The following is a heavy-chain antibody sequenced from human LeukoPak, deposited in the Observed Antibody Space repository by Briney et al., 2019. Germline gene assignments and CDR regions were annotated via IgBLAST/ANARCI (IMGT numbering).Heavy chain of an antibody. CDR2: ISGSGGST. Sequence: GGSLRLSCAASGFTFSSYAMSWVRQAPGKGLEWVSAISGSGGSTYYADSVKGRFTISRDNSKNTLYLQMNSLRDEDTAVYYCAKDPTWDCAGDCYSYGMDVWGQGTTVTVSS. D-gene: IGHD2-21*01. CDR1: GFTFSSYA. V-gene: IGHV3-23*01. J-gene: IGHJ6*02. CDR3: AKDPTWDCAGDCYSYGMDV.